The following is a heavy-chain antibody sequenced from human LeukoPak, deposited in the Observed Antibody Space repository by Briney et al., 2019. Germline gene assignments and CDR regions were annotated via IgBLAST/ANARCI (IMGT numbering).Heavy chain of an antibody. CDR3: ARDSHILTGYYDY. J-gene: IGHJ4*02. Sequence: GGSLRLSCAASGFTFSSYAMHWVRQAPGKGLEWVAVISYDGSNKYYADSVKGRFTISRDNSKNTLYLQMNSLRAEDTAVYYCARDSHILTGYYDYWGQGTLVTVSS. CDR1: GFTFSSYA. V-gene: IGHV3-30*04. CDR2: ISYDGSNK. D-gene: IGHD3-9*01.